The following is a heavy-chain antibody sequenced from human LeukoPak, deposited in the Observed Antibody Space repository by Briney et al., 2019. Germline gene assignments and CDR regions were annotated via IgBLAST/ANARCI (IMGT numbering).Heavy chain of an antibody. V-gene: IGHV3-21*01. CDR2: ISSSSSYI. CDR3: ARDPNWNYVFDY. J-gene: IGHJ4*02. D-gene: IGHD1-7*01. Sequence: GGSLRLSCAASGFTFSSYSMNWVRQAPGKGLEWVSSISSSSSYIYYADSVKGRFTISRDNAKNSLYLQMNSLRAEDTAVYYCARDPNWNYVFDYWGQGTLVTVSS. CDR1: GFTFSSYS.